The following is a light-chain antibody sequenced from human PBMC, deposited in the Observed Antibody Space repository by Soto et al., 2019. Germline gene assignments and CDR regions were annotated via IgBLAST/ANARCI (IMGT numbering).Light chain of an antibody. CDR3: QHYNSDSHT. V-gene: IGKV1-5*03. CDR2: KAS. J-gene: IGKJ1*01. Sequence: DIQMTQSPSTVSASVGDRVTITCRASDKIDTWVAWYQQKPGQAPKLLIYKASTLENGDPSRFAGYGSGIEFTLAIASLQPDDSATYYCQHYNSDSHTFGQGNKVEIK. CDR1: DKIDTW.